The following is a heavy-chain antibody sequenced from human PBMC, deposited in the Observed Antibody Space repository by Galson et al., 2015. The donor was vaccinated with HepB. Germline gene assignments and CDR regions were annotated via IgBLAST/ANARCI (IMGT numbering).Heavy chain of an antibody. CDR3: AKQVVVAASWFDP. J-gene: IGHJ5*02. Sequence: SLRLSCAASGFTFSSYAMSWVRQAPGKGLEWVSAISGRGGSTYYADSVKGRFTISRDNSKNTLYLQMSSLRAEDTAVYYCAKQVVVAASWFDPWGQGTLVTVSS. V-gene: IGHV3-23*01. D-gene: IGHD2-15*01. CDR1: GFTFSSYA. CDR2: ISGRGGST.